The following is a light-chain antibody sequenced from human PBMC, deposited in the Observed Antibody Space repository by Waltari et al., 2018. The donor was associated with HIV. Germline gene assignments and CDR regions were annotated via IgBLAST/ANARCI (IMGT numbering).Light chain of an antibody. CDR2: AAS. J-gene: IGKJ1*01. Sequence: DIQLTQSPSFLSASVGDRVTITCRASHGIATCLARYQQKPGRPPKLLIYAASTLQSGVPSRFSGSGSGTEFTRTVSSLQPEDSATYYCQQLNGYPTFGQGTKVEIK. CDR3: QQLNGYPT. V-gene: IGKV1-9*01. CDR1: HGIATC.